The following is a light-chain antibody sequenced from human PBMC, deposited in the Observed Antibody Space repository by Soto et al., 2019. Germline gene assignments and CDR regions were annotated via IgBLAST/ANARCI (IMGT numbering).Light chain of an antibody. CDR1: QSVSSSY. CDR2: GAS. J-gene: IGKJ1*01. CDR3: EQYGSSPRT. Sequence: EIVLTQSPGTLSLSPGERATPSCRASQSVSSSYLAWYQQKPGQAPRLLIYGASSRATGIPDRFSGSGSGADFTLTISRLEPEDFAVYYCEQYGSSPRTFGQGTKGDIK. V-gene: IGKV3-20*01.